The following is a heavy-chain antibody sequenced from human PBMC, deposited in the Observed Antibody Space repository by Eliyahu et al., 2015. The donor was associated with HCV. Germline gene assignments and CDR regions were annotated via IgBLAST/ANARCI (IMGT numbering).Heavy chain of an antibody. D-gene: IGHD2-2*01. CDR2: VSGSGGST. V-gene: IGHV3-23*04. CDR1: XFXFTNYA. Sequence: EVQLVEFGGGLIQPGGSLRLSXXAXXFXFTNYAMHWVRQAPGKGLEWVSGVSGSGGSTHYADSVKDRFTISRDNSKNTLYLQMNSLKAEDTAIYYCARDAIENWYFDLWGRGALVTVSS. J-gene: IGHJ2*01. CDR3: ARDAIENWYFDL.